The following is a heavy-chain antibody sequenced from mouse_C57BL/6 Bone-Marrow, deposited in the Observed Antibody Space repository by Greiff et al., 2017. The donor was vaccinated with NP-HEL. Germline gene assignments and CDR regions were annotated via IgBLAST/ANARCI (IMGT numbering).Heavy chain of an antibody. CDR3: ARHCYSNYFDY. V-gene: IGHV5-6*01. D-gene: IGHD2-5*01. Sequence: EVQLVESGGDLVKPGGSLKLSCAASGFTFSSYGMSWVRQTPDKRLEWVATISSGGSYTYYPDSVKGRFTISRDNAKTTLYLQMSSLKSEDTAMYYCARHCYSNYFDYWGRGTTLTVSS. J-gene: IGHJ2*01. CDR2: ISSGGSYT. CDR1: GFTFSSYG.